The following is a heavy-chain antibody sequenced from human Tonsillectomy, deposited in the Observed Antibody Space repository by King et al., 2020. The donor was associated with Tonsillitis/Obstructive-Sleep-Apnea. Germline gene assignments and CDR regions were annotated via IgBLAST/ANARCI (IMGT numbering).Heavy chain of an antibody. V-gene: IGHV3-48*03. CDR1: GFTFSSYE. CDR3: ASGLVRGVIITAVFDY. J-gene: IGHJ4*02. Sequence: VQLVESGGGLVQPGGSLRLSCAASGFTFSSYEMNWVRQAPGKGLEWVSYISSSCSTIYYADSVKGRFTISRDNAKNSLYLQMSSLRAEDTAVYYCASGLVRGVIITAVFDYWGQGTLVTVSS. D-gene: IGHD3-10*01. CDR2: ISSSCSTI.